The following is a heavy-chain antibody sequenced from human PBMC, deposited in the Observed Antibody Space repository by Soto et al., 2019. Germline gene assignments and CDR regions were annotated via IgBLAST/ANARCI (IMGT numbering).Heavy chain of an antibody. CDR2: IYYSGST. J-gene: IGHJ5*02. Sequence: PSETLSLTCTVSGGYISSGGYYWSWIRQHPGKGLEWIGSIYYSGSTYYNQSLKSRVTISVDTSKNQFSLKLSSVTAADTAVYYCARESRVRGVIMITPWGQGTLVTVSS. V-gene: IGHV4-31*03. D-gene: IGHD3-10*01. CDR1: GGYISSGGYY. CDR3: ARESRVRGVIMITP.